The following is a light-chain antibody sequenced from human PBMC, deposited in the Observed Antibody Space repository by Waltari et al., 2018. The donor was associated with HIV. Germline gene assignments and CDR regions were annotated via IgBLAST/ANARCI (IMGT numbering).Light chain of an antibody. Sequence: QFVLTQPPSVSGAPGQRVALSYTVTSTNIGAGFDVHLYQQLPGTAPQLPGNGTTTRPSGVPDRSYGSKSGTSAYLAITVLQPEDAADYYCQSYATPRTGSGVIFGGGPTLTVL. J-gene: IGLJ2*01. CDR1: STNIGAGFD. CDR2: GTT. V-gene: IGLV1-40*01. CDR3: QSYATPRTGSGVI.